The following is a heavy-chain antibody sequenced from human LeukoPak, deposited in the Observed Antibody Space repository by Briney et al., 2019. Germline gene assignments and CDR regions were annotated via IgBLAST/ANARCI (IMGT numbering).Heavy chain of an antibody. CDR3: ARRGGSGRAFDY. CDR2: IYYTGST. V-gene: IGHV4-39*01. CDR1: GASISGGTYY. J-gene: IGHJ4*02. Sequence: PSETLSFTCSVSGASISGGTYYWGWIRQPPGKGLEWIGSIYYTGSTYDNPSLKSRVTISVDTSKNQFSLKLSSVTAADTAVYYCARRGGSGRAFDYWGQGTLVTVSS. D-gene: IGHD1-26*01.